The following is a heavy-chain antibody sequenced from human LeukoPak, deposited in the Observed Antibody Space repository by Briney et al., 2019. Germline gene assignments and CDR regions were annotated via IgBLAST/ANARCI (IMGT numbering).Heavy chain of an antibody. V-gene: IGHV5-51*01. CDR2: LQPGDSDT. CDR1: GYTFTDYW. Sequence: GESLKISCKASGYTFTDYWIGWVRQMPGKGLEWMGILQPGDSDTRYSPTLQGQVTFSADKSTSTAYPQWSSLKASDTAMYYCARLDVPSHIVVLTAIFDSWGQGTLVTVSS. CDR3: ARLDVPSHIVVLTAIFDS. D-gene: IGHD2-21*02. J-gene: IGHJ4*02.